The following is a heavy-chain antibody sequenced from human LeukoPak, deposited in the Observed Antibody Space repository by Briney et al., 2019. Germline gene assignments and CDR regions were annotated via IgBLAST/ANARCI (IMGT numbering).Heavy chain of an antibody. D-gene: IGHD4-17*01. Sequence: GGSLRPSCAASGFTVSSNYMSWVRQAPGKGLEWVSVIYSGGSTYYADSVKGRFTISRDNSKNTLYLQMNSLRAEDTAVYYCAREVTTVTYYYYYGMDVWGQGTTVTVSS. J-gene: IGHJ6*02. CDR3: AREVTTVTYYYYYGMDV. V-gene: IGHV3-66*01. CDR1: GFTVSSNY. CDR2: IYSGGST.